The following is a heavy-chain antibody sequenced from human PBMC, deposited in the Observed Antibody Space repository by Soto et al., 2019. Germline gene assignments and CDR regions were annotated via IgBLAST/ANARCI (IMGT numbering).Heavy chain of an antibody. CDR2: INPSGGST. D-gene: IGHD3-10*01. CDR1: GYTFTSYY. CDR3: ALGITMVRAQLPLDY. Sequence: GASVKVSCKASGYTFTSYYMHWVRQAPGQGLEWMGIINPSGGSTSYAQKFQGRVTMTRDTSTSTVYMELSSLRSEDTAVYYCALGITMVRAQLPLDYWGQGTLVTVSS. J-gene: IGHJ4*02. V-gene: IGHV1-46*03.